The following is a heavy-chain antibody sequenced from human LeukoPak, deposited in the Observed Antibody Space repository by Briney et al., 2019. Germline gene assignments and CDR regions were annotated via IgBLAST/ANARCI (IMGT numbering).Heavy chain of an antibody. CDR1: GFTFSSYS. D-gene: IGHD3-22*01. CDR3: ARETPTMTFDY. V-gene: IGHV3-48*04. J-gene: IGHJ4*02. CDR2: ISSSSSTI. Sequence: PGGSLRLSCAASGFTFSSYSMNWVRQAPGKGLEWVSYISSSSSTIYYADSVKGRFTISRDNAKNSLYLQMNSLRAEDTAVYYCARETPTMTFDYWGQGTLVTVSS.